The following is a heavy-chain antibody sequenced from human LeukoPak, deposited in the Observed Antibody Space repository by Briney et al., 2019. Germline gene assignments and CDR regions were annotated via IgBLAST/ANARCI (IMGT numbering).Heavy chain of an antibody. CDR1: GFTFDDYG. CDR2: INWNGGST. Sequence: GGSLRLSCAASGFTFDDYGMSWVRHAPRKGLEWVSGINWNGGSTGYADSVKGRFTISIDNAKNSLYLQMNSLRAEDTALYYCARADSSGYYYAFDIWGQGKMVTVSS. J-gene: IGHJ3*02. V-gene: IGHV3-20*04. CDR3: ARADSSGYYYAFDI. D-gene: IGHD3-22*01.